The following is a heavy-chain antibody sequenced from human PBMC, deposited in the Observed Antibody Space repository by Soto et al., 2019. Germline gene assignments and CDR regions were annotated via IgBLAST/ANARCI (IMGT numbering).Heavy chain of an antibody. D-gene: IGHD2-21*01. CDR2: ISTGGAYM. CDR1: GFTFRNYN. CDR3: ARDIASPGGDYFDS. Sequence: EVQLVESGGGLVKAGGSLRLFCTASGFTFRNYNMNWVRQAPGKGLEWVSSISTGGAYMFYADSVKGRFTISRDNAQNPLFLQIESPRAEDTAVYYCARDIASPGGDYFDSWGQGTLVTVSS. J-gene: IGHJ4*02. V-gene: IGHV3-21*06.